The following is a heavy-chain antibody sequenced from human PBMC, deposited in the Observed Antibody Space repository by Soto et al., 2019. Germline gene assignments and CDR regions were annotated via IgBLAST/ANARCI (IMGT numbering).Heavy chain of an antibody. V-gene: IGHV1-24*01. Sequence: AASGQLSCESSGHTDSQFCIHWGLQAPGKGLEWMGGFDPEGGGAIYAQKWHGRVTVTEDTVTDTAYMELSSLTSEDTAVYYCATSEGRDGYSFDYWGPGSLVTGSS. CDR3: ATSEGRDGYSFDY. J-gene: IGHJ4*02. CDR2: FDPEGGGA. CDR1: GHTDSQFC. D-gene: IGHD5-12*01.